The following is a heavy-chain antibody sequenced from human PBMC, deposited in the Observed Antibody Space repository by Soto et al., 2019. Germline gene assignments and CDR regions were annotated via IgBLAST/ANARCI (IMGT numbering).Heavy chain of an antibody. CDR3: ARDGDGDIVVVPAVPEYAFDI. CDR2: IWYDGSNK. Sequence: GGSLRLSCAASGFTFSSYGMHWVRQAPGKGLEWVAVIWYDGSNKYYADSVKGRFTISRDNSKNTLYLQMNSLRAEDTAVYYCARDGDGDIVVVPAVPEYAFDIWGQGTMVTVSS. V-gene: IGHV3-33*01. D-gene: IGHD2-2*01. J-gene: IGHJ3*02. CDR1: GFTFSSYG.